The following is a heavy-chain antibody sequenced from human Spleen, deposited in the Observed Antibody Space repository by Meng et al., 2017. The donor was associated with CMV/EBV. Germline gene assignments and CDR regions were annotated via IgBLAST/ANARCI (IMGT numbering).Heavy chain of an antibody. D-gene: IGHD3/OR15-3a*01. J-gene: IGHJ3*01. CDR3: ARWGTPWTGNAFDV. CDR2: IIPIFGTT. Sequence: SVKVSCKATGYTFSSYGISWVRQAPGQGLEWMGTIIPIFGTTTYAQRFQGRVTIAMGESATTVYMEVSSLRSEDTALYYCARWGTPWTGNAFDVWGQGTMVTV. V-gene: IGHV1-69*05. CDR1: GYTFSSYG.